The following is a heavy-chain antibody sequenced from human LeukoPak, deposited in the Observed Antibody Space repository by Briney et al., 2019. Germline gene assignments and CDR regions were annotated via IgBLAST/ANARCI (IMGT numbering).Heavy chain of an antibody. J-gene: IGHJ4*02. V-gene: IGHV3-7*04. D-gene: IGHD6-19*01. CDR2: IKQEGTET. CDR3: ARALGYTTAWGFDY. CDR1: GFTFSSTW. Sequence: PGGSLRLSCAASGFTFSSTWMSWVRQAPEKGLEWVANIKQEGTETYYVDSVKARFTISRDNAKNSLFLQMNSLRVEDTAVYYCARALGYTTAWGFDYWGQGTLVTVSS.